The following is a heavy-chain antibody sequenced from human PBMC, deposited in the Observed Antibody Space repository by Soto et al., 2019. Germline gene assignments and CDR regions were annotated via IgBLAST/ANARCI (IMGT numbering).Heavy chain of an antibody. J-gene: IGHJ6*02. CDR2: ILNDGSNR. D-gene: IGHD3-10*01. V-gene: IGHV3-33*01. CDR3: ARDDEYSGNGMDV. CDR1: GFTFSNYG. Sequence: QVQLVESGGGVVQPGRSLRLSCAASGFTFSNYGMHWARQAPGKGLEWVAVILNDGSNRYHADSGKDRFTIYRDNSENMLYLQMNSLRADDTAVYYCARDDEYSGNGMDVWGQGTTVTVS.